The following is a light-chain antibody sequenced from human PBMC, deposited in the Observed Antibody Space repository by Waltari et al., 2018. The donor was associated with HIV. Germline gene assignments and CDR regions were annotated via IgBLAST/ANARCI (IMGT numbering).Light chain of an antibody. CDR1: TSNIGTHY. J-gene: IGLJ3*02. CDR2: DKH. CDR3: ATWDSSSLTGV. Sequence: QSVLTQVPSVSAAPRQNVTISCSGNTSNIGTHYVSWYRQLPGTAPKLLIFDKHQRPSVIPGRFSGSQSCTSAILAITGLQTGDEADYYCATWDSSSLTGVFGGGTRLTVL. V-gene: IGLV1-51*01.